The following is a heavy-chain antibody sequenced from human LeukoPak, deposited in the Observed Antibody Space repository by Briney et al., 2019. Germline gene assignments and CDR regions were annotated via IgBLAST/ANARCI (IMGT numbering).Heavy chain of an antibody. D-gene: IGHD4-17*01. CDR1: GFTLSTYS. V-gene: IGHV3-21*01. Sequence: GGSLRLSCAASGFTLSTYSMNWVRQAPGRGLEWVSSITSSSSYYADSVKGRFTISRDNAKNSLFLQMNSLRAEDTAVYFCARDPDPHDYGDYEEGFWYYYAMDVWGKGATVTVSS. CDR2: ITSSSSY. J-gene: IGHJ6*04. CDR3: ARDPDPHDYGDYEEGFWYYYAMDV.